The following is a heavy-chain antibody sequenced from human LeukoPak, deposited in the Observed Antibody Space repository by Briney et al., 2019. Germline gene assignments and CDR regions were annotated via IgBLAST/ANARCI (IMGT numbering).Heavy chain of an antibody. D-gene: IGHD2-15*01. CDR1: GFTFSSYW. CDR3: ARADIVVVVAVDY. Sequence: GGSQRLSCAASGFTFSSYWMSWVRQAPGKGLEWVANIKQDGSEKYYVDSVKGRFTISRDNAKNSLYLQMNSLRAEDTAVYYCARADIVVVVAVDYWGQGTLVTVSS. CDR2: IKQDGSEK. J-gene: IGHJ4*02. V-gene: IGHV3-7*01.